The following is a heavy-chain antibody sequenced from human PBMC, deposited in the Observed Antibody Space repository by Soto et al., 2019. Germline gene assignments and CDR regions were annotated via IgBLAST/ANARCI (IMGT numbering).Heavy chain of an antibody. CDR2: IYYSGST. Sequence: PSETLSLTCTVSGGSISSGGYYWSWIRQHPGKGLEWIGYIYYSGSTYYNPSLKSRVTISVDTSKNQFSLKLSSVTAADTAVYYCARVVGPYCSGGSCYAEYSHFDYWGQGTLVTSPQ. J-gene: IGHJ4*02. V-gene: IGHV4-31*03. CDR1: GGSISSGGYY. CDR3: ARVVGPYCSGGSCYAEYSHFDY. D-gene: IGHD2-15*01.